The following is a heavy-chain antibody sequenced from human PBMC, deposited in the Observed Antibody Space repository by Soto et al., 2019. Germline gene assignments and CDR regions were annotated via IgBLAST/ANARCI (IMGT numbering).Heavy chain of an antibody. CDR2: IGHDGIVK. Sequence: QVQLVESGGGVVQPGTSLTLSCEASGFTFSIHSIHWIRQAPGKGLEWVAVIGHDGIVKVYGDSVKGRFALSRDNSKNTVFLQIHSLGTPDTAIYYCAREVTPVAGPWYFALCGRGPLVSVSS. J-gene: IGHJ2*01. CDR3: AREVTPVAGPWYFAL. CDR1: GFTFSIHS. V-gene: IGHV3-30*09. D-gene: IGHD2-15*01.